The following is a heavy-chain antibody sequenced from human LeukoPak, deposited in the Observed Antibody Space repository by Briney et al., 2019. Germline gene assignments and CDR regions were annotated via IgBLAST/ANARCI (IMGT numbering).Heavy chain of an antibody. J-gene: IGHJ5*02. CDR3: ARGDTVTTSVPNWFDP. CDR1: GGSISSSSYY. CDR2: IYYSGST. Sequence: SQTLSLTCTVSGGSISSSSYYWGWIRQPPGKGLEWIGSIYYSGSTYYNPSLKSRVTISVDTSKNQFSLKLSSVTAADTAVYYCARGDTVTTSVPNWFDPWGQGTLVTVSS. D-gene: IGHD4-17*01. V-gene: IGHV4-39*01.